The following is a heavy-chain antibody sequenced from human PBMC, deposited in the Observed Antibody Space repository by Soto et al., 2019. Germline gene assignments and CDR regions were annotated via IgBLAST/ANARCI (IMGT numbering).Heavy chain of an antibody. CDR2: FDPEDGET. Sequence: ASVKVSCKVSGYTLTELSMHWVRQAPGKGLEWMGGFDPEDGETIYAQKFQGRVTMTEDTSTDTAYMELSSLRSEDTAVYYCATGEYCSGGSCYDFDYWGQGTLVTVSS. V-gene: IGHV1-24*01. D-gene: IGHD2-15*01. CDR3: ATGEYCSGGSCYDFDY. J-gene: IGHJ4*02. CDR1: GYTLTELS.